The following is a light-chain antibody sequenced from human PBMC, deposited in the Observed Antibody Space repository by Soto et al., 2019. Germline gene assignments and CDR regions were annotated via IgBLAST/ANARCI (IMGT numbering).Light chain of an antibody. CDR3: QQYGSSPLIT. J-gene: IGKJ5*01. V-gene: IGKV3-20*01. CDR2: GAS. CDR1: QSVSSSY. Sequence: EIVLTQSPGTLSLSPGERTTLSCRASQSVSSSYLAWYQQKPGQAPSLLIYGASNRATGIPDRFSGSGSGTDFTLTISRLEPEDFAVYYCQQYGSSPLITFGQGTRLEIK.